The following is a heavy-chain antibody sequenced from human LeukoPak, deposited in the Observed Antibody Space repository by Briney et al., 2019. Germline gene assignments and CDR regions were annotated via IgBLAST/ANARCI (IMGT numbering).Heavy chain of an antibody. CDR3: ASRYFDY. CDR1: GFTFSSYA. Sequence: GGSLRLTCAASGFTFSSYAMSWVRQAPGKGLEWVSYISSSSSTIYYADSVKGRFTISRDNAKNSLYLQMNSLRDEDTAVYYCASRYFDYWGQGTLVTVSS. CDR2: ISSSSSTI. V-gene: IGHV3-48*02. J-gene: IGHJ4*02.